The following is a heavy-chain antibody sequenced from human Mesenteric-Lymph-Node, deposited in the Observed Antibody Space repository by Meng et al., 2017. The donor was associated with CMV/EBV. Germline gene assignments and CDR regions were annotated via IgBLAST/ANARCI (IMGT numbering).Heavy chain of an antibody. D-gene: IGHD6-13*01. CDR2: ISSSSSYI. J-gene: IGHJ3*02. Sequence: GESLKISCAASGFTFSSYSMNWVRQAPGKGLEWVSSISSSSSYIYYADSVKGRFTISRDNADNSLDLQMNSLRAEDTAVYYCARGHYTSSWIWWAFDIWGQGTMVTVSS. CDR1: GFTFSSYS. CDR3: ARGHYTSSWIWWAFDI. V-gene: IGHV3-21*01.